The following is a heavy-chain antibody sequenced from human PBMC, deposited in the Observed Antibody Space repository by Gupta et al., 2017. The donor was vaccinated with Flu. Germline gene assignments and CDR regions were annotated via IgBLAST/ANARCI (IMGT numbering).Heavy chain of an antibody. CDR3: AREPHAYHYLDV. D-gene: IGHD2-2*01. V-gene: IGHV3-21*04. CDR2: ISTTETYT. J-gene: IGHJ6*04. Sequence: VCQTPGKGLGWLSSISTTETYTDYAVSLEGRFTTSRDNSKNASYLQIHGLRVEDTAVYDCAREPHAYHYLDVWGRGTTVTVSS.